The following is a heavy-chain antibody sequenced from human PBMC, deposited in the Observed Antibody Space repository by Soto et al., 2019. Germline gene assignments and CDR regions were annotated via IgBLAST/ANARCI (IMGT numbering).Heavy chain of an antibody. V-gene: IGHV3-23*01. CDR2: ISGDGLST. CDR1: GSTFTDFT. J-gene: IGHJ3*02. Sequence: GGSLRLSCSGSGSTFTDFTMTWVRQAPGKGLEWVSAISGDGLSTYYAGSVKGRFTISRDNSKTTRYLQMNRLRAEDTAVYYCARRPDAFDIWGRGIMVTASS. CDR3: ARRPDAFDI.